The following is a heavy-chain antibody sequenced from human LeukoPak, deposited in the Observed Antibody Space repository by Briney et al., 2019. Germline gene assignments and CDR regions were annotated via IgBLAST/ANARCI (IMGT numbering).Heavy chain of an antibody. CDR1: GFTFSSYA. V-gene: IGHV3-23*01. CDR3: AKWLWGSEKYFDL. CDR2: ISGSGGST. Sequence: GGSLRLSCAASGFTFSSYAMSWVRQAPGKGLEWVSAISGSGGSTYYADSVKARFTISRDNSKNTLYLQINSLRAEDTAVYYCAKWLWGSEKYFDLWGRGTLVTVSS. D-gene: IGHD7-27*01. J-gene: IGHJ2*01.